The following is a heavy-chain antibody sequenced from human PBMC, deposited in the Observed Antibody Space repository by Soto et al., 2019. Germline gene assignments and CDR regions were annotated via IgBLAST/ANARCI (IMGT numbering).Heavy chain of an antibody. J-gene: IGHJ6*03. CDR1: GFTFSSYA. D-gene: IGHD5-18*01. CDR2: VSGSGGRT. Sequence: EVQLLESGGGLVQPGGSLRLSCAASGFTFSSYAMSWVRQAPGKGLEWVSAVSGSGGRTYYADSVKGRFNISRDNPTNTLYRQINSLRAEDTAVYYCAKPIQAMVLYYYMSVSGKGTTVTVSS. CDR3: AKPIQAMVLYYYMSV. V-gene: IGHV3-23*01.